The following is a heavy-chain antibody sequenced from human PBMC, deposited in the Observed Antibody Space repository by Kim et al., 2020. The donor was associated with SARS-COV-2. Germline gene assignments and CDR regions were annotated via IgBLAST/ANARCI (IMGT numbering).Heavy chain of an antibody. Sequence: GGSLRLSCAASGFTFSSYAMHWVRQAPGKGLEWVAVISYDGSNKYYADSVKGRFTISRDNSKNTLYLQMNSLRAEDTAVYYCARGDCSSTSCYDFDYWG. J-gene: IGHJ4*01. CDR1: GFTFSSYA. D-gene: IGHD2-2*01. CDR2: ISYDGSNK. V-gene: IGHV3-30-3*01. CDR3: ARGDCSSTSCYDFDY.